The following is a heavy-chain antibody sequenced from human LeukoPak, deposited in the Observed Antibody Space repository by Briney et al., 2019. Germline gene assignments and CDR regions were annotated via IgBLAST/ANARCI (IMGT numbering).Heavy chain of an antibody. V-gene: IGHV3-48*04. CDR3: ARDRYDGMDV. CDR2: ISSSSSII. D-gene: IGHD2-2*01. CDR1: GFTFSSYS. Sequence: PGGSLRLSCAASGFTFSSYSMNWVRQAPGKGLEWVSVISSSSSIIYYADSVKGRFTISRDNAKNTLYLQMNSLRAEDTAVFYCARDRYDGMDVWGQGTTVTVSS. J-gene: IGHJ6*02.